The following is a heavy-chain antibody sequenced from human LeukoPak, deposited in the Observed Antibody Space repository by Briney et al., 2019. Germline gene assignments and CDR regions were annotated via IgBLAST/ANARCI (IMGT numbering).Heavy chain of an antibody. Sequence: GGSLRLSCAASGFTFSSYSMNWVSQAPGKWLEWVSSISGNSSYMYYADSVKGRFTISRDNAKNSLYLQMNSLTAEDTAVYYCARDLYCSSTSCYPIDYWGQGTLVTVSS. D-gene: IGHD2-2*01. CDR3: ARDLYCSSTSCYPIDY. J-gene: IGHJ4*02. V-gene: IGHV3-21*01. CDR2: ISGNSSYM. CDR1: GFTFSSYS.